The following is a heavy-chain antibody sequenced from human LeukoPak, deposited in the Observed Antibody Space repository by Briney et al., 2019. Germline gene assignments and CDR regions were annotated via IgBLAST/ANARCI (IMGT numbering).Heavy chain of an antibody. D-gene: IGHD3-10*01. CDR3: ARHDYYGSLNWFDP. Sequence: PSETLSLTCIVSGGSLNSPNYYWGWIRQPPGKGLEWIGTIYYTGTTYYNPSLKSRLAISVDTSKNQLSLKLTSVTAADTAVYYCARHDYYGSLNWFDPWGQGTLITVSS. V-gene: IGHV4-39*01. CDR1: GGSLNSPNYY. CDR2: IYYTGTT. J-gene: IGHJ5*02.